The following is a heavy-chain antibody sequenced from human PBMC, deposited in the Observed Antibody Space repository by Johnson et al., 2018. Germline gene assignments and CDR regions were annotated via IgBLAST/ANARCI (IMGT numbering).Heavy chain of an antibody. J-gene: IGHJ3*02. D-gene: IGHD1-26*01. Sequence: VQLVQSGGGLVQPGGSLRLSCAASGFTFSSSWMSWVRQAPGKGLEWVANIKQDGSEKYYADSVKGRFTIPRDNSKNTLYLQMNSLRAEDTAGDYCARGIVGATYDAFDIWGQGTMVTVSS. CDR1: GFTFSSSW. CDR2: IKQDGSEK. V-gene: IGHV3-7*01. CDR3: ARGIVGATYDAFDI.